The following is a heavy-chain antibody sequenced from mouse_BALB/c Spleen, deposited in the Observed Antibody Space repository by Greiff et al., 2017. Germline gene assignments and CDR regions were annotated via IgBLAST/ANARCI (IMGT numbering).Heavy chain of an antibody. V-gene: IGHV5-6-3*01. Sequence: EVKLMESGGGLVQPGGSLKLSCAASGFTFSSYGMSWVRQTPDKRLELVATINSNGGSTYYPDSVKGRFTISRDNAKNTLYLQMSSLKSEDTAMFYCARVSYWGQGTTLTVSS. J-gene: IGHJ2*01. CDR1: GFTFSSYG. CDR2: INSNGGST. CDR3: ARVSY.